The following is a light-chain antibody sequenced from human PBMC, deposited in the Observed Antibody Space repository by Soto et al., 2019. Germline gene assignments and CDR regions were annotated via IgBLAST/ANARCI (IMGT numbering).Light chain of an antibody. CDR2: LGS. Sequence: DIVMTQSPLSLPVTPGEPASISCRSRQSLLHRNGYNYLDWYLQKPGQSPQLLIYLGSNRASGVPDRFSGSGSGTDFTLKISRVEAEDVGIYYCMQALQTPITFGQGTRLEIK. CDR3: MQALQTPIT. V-gene: IGKV2-28*01. J-gene: IGKJ5*01. CDR1: QSLLHRNGYNY.